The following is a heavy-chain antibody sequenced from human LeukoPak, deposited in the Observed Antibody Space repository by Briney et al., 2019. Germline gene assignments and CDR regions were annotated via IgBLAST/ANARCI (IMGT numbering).Heavy chain of an antibody. CDR3: ARGEYYYDGGY. D-gene: IGHD3-22*01. CDR1: GSSFSSYW. V-gene: IGHV3-7*04. J-gene: IGHJ4*02. CDR2: IKQDGSEK. Sequence: PGGSLRLSCAASGSSFSSYWMSWVRQAPGKGLEWVANIKQDGSEKYFVDSVKGRFTISRDNAKNSLYLQMESLRAEDTAVYYCARGEYYYDGGYWGQGTLVTVSS.